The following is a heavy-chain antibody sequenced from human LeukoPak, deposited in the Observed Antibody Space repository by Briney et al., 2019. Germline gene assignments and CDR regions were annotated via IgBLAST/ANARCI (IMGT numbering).Heavy chain of an antibody. Sequence: GASVKVSCKASVYTFTSYYMHWVRQAPGQGLEWMGIINPTGGSTTYAQKFQGRLTMTRDTSTSTVYMELSSLRSDDTAVYYCATRLGYWGQGTLVTVSS. CDR3: ATRLGY. CDR2: INPTGGST. CDR1: VYTFTSYY. V-gene: IGHV1-46*01. D-gene: IGHD1-26*01. J-gene: IGHJ4*02.